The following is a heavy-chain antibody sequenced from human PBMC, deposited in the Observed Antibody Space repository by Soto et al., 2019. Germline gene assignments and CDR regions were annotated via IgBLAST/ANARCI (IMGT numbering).Heavy chain of an antibody. V-gene: IGHV3-11*01. CDR3: ARARNTPSLVVTAIPGRVYL. J-gene: IGHJ2*01. CDR2: IRTSRSTI. Sequence: GGSLILSCAASGFTFCDDYMIWIRQSPGEGLACITYIRTSRSTISYADCVNCRFTIPRDSAKNSLYLQMKCLRAEDTTVYYCARARNTPSLVVTAIPGRVYLWGRGTRVTVAS. CDR1: GFTFCDDY. D-gene: IGHD2-21*02.